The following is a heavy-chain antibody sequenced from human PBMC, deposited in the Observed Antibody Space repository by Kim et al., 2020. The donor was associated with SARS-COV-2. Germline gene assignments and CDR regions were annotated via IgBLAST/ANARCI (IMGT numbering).Heavy chain of an antibody. D-gene: IGHD3-3*01. CDR3: ASQDFWTGYPNDF. CDR1: GYGFTSNW. CDR2: IDPSDSYT. V-gene: IGHV5-10-1*01. Sequence: GASLQISCKGSGYGFTSNWLSWVRQRPGRGLEWMGRIDPSDSYTNYSPSFQGHVTISIDKALSTVYLQWTTLRASDTAMYYCASQDFWTGYPNDFWGQGTLVAVSS. J-gene: IGHJ4*02.